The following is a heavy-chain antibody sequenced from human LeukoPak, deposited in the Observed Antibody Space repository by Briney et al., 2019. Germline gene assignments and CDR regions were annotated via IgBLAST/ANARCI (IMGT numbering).Heavy chain of an antibody. J-gene: IGHJ4*02. D-gene: IGHD3-10*01. Sequence: GASVKVSCKVSGYTLTELSMHWVRQAPGKGLEWMGRFDPEDGETIYAQKFQGRVTMTADTSADTAYMELSSLRSEDTAMYYCATEGKMVRGLYTDYWGQGTLVTVSS. V-gene: IGHV1-24*01. CDR1: GYTLTELS. CDR3: ATEGKMVRGLYTDY. CDR2: FDPEDGET.